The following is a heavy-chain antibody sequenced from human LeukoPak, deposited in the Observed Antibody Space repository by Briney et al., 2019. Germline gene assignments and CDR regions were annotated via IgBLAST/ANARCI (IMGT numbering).Heavy chain of an antibody. V-gene: IGHV3-73*01. CDR1: GFTFSGSA. CDR3: SPSYDGSAYYED. D-gene: IGHD3-22*01. J-gene: IGHJ4*02. CDR2: IRSKANSYAT. Sequence: GGSLRLSCAASGFTFSGSAMDWVRQASGQGLEWVGRIRSKANSYATAYAASVKGRFTISREDSKNTAYLQMNSLQTEDTAVYYCSPSYDGSAYYEDWGQGTLVTVSS.